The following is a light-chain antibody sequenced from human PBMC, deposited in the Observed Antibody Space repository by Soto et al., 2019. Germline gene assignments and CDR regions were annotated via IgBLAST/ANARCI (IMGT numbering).Light chain of an antibody. V-gene: IGLV2-14*01. Sequence: LTQPASVSASPGQSIAISCTGTSSDIGSYNYVSWYQQHPGKAPKLMIYDVSNRPSGVSDRFSGSKSGNTASLTISVLQAEEEADYYCKSFTTSTTYVFGTGTKVTVL. CDR3: KSFTTSTTYV. J-gene: IGLJ1*01. CDR1: SSDIGSYNY. CDR2: DVS.